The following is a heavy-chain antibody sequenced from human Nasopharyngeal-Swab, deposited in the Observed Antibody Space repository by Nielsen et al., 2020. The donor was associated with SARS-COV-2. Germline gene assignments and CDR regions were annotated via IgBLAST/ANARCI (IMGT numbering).Heavy chain of an antibody. CDR1: GFSFSTFW. D-gene: IGHD7-27*01. CDR3: ARAGEYRFDY. J-gene: IGHJ4*02. V-gene: IGHV3-74*01. Sequence: GESLKISCAASGFSFSTFWMHWVRQVPGEGLVWVSRINTDGRRTNYAESVKGRFTISRDNAKNTLYLQMNGLRDEDTAIYYCARAGEYRFDYWGQGTLVTVSS. CDR2: INTDGRRT.